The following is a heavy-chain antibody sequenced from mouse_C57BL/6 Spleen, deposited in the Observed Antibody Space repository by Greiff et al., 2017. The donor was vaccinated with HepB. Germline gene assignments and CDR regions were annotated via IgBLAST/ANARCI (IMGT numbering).Heavy chain of an antibody. V-gene: IGHV1-15*01. CDR3: TRGRDDGSTWFAY. CDR1: GYTFTDYE. CDR2: IDPETGGT. D-gene: IGHD2-3*01. J-gene: IGHJ3*01. Sequence: QVQLQESGAELVRPGASVTLSCKASGYTFTDYEMHWVKQTPVHGLEWIGAIDPETGGTAYNQKFKGKAILTADKSSSTAYMELRSLTSEDSAVYYCTRGRDDGSTWFAYWGQGTLVTVSA.